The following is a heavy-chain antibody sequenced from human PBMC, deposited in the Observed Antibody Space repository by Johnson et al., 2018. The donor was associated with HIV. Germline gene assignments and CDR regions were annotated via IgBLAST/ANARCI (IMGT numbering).Heavy chain of an antibody. V-gene: IGHV3-11*04. CDR3: AKEAYYVEAFDI. Sequence: QVQLVESGGGLVQPGGSLRLSCAASGFTFSDYYMSWIRQAPGKRLEWVSYISSSGSTIYYADSVKGRFTISRDNAKNSLYLQMNSLGAGDTAVYFCAKEAYYVEAFDIWGQGTMVTVSS. J-gene: IGHJ3*02. D-gene: IGHD3-16*01. CDR2: ISSSGSTI. CDR1: GFTFSDYY.